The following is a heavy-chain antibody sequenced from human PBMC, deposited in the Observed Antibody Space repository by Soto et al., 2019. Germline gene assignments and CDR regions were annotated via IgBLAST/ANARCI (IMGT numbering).Heavy chain of an antibody. CDR3: ARHGTLLIDY. CDR2: IYYSGST. D-gene: IGHD1-26*01. J-gene: IGHJ4*02. V-gene: IGHV4-39*01. Sequence: SETLSHTCTVSGGSISSSSYYWGWIRQPPGKGLEWIGSIYYSGSTYYNPSLKSRVTISVDTSKNQFSLKLSSVTAGDTAVYYCARHGTLLIDYWGQGTLVTVSS. CDR1: GGSISSSSYY.